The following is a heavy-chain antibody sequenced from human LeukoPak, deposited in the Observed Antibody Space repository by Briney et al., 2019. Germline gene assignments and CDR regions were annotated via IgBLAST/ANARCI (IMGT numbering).Heavy chain of an antibody. CDR3: ARAAITEMATIPNY. V-gene: IGHV3-53*01. CDR1: GFTVSSNY. Sequence: GGSLRLSCAASGFTVSSNYMSWVRQAPGKGLEWVSVIYSGGSTYYADSVKGRFTISRDNSKNTLYLQMNSLRAEDTAVYYCARAAITEMATIPNYWGQGTLVTVSS. D-gene: IGHD5-24*01. J-gene: IGHJ4*02. CDR2: IYSGGST.